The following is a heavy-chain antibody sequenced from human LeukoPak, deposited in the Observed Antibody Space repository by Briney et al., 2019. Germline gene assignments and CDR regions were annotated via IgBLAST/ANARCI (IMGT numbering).Heavy chain of an antibody. V-gene: IGHV3-9*01. D-gene: IGHD5-18*01. CDR3: AKDRGGDTADYYFDY. Sequence: GGSLRLSCAASGFTFDDYAMHWVRQAPGKGLEGVSGISWNSGSIDYADSVKGRFTISRDNAKNSLYLQMNSLRAEDTALYYCAKDRGGDTADYYFDYWGQGTLVTVSS. J-gene: IGHJ4*02. CDR1: GFTFDDYA. CDR2: ISWNSGSI.